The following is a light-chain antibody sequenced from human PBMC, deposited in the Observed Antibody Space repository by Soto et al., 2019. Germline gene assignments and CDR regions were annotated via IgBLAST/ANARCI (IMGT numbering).Light chain of an antibody. CDR1: NIGGKS. CDR2: DDN. CDR3: QVWDSDSDHVV. J-gene: IGLJ2*01. Sequence: SYELTQSRSVSVAPGQTAKITCGGNNIGGKSVHWYQQKPGQAPVLVVYDDNDRPSGIPERFSGSNSGRTATLTLSRVEAGDEAVYYCQVWDSDSDHVVFGGGTKLTVL. V-gene: IGLV3-21*02.